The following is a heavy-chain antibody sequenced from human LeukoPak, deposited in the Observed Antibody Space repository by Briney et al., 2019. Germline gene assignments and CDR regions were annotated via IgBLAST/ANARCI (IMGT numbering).Heavy chain of an antibody. CDR1: GFTFGDYA. Sequence: GGSLRLSCTASGFTFGDYAMTWVRQAPGKGLEWVGFIASETYGGTAEYAASVKGRFTISRDDSKSIAYLQMNSLRAEDTAVYYCAKDGGRGLYYDILTGYYTPLYFDYWGQGTLVTVSS. CDR3: AKDGGRGLYYDILTGYYTPLYFDY. D-gene: IGHD3-9*01. J-gene: IGHJ4*02. CDR2: IASETYGGTA. V-gene: IGHV3-49*04.